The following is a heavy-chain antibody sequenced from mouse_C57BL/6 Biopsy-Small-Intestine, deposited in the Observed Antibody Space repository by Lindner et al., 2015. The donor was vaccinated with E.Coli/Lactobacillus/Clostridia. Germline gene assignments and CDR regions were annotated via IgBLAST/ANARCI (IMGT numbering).Heavy chain of an antibody. CDR1: GFNIKDYY. V-gene: IGHV14-2*01. CDR2: IDPEDGET. J-gene: IGHJ3*01. Sequence: VQLQESGAELVKPGASVRLSCTASGFNIKDYYIHWMKQKTEQGLEWIGRIDPEDGETKCAPKFQGGATITADTSSNTAYLQLSSLTSEDTAVYYCTGLYSNYGVFAYWGQGTLVTVSA. D-gene: IGHD2-5*01. CDR3: TGLYSNYGVFAY.